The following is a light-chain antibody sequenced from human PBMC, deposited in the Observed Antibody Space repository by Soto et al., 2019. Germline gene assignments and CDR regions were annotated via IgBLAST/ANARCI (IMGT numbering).Light chain of an antibody. Sequence: QSVLTQPRSVSGSPGQSVTISCTGTSSDVGTYDLVSWYQHHPGAAPKLIIYEATRRPSGISNRFSGSKSGNTASLTISGLQAEDEADYYCCSFAGSNSWVFGGGTKLTVL. CDR3: CSFAGSNSWV. CDR1: SSDVGTYDL. CDR2: EAT. V-gene: IGLV2-23*01. J-gene: IGLJ3*02.